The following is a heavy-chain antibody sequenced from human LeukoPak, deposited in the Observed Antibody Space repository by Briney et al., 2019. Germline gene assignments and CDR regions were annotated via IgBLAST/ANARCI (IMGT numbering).Heavy chain of an antibody. D-gene: IGHD6-13*01. Sequence: GGSLRHSCAASGFTFSSYGMHWVRQAPGKGLEWVAVISYDGSNKYYADSVKGRFTISRDNSKNTLYLQMNSLRAEDTAVYYCAKDRDSRHFDYWGQGTLVTVSS. J-gene: IGHJ4*02. V-gene: IGHV3-30*18. CDR3: AKDRDSRHFDY. CDR1: GFTFSSYG. CDR2: ISYDGSNK.